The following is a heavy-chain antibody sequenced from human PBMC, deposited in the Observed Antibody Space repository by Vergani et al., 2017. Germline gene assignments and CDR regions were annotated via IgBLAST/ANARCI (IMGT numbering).Heavy chain of an antibody. V-gene: IGHV3-49*03. D-gene: IGHD2-15*01. CDR2: IKSKTDGGTT. Sequence: EVQLVESGGGLVQPGRSLRLSCTASGFTFGDYAMSWFRQAPGKGLEWVGFIKSKTDGGTTDYAAPVKGRFTISRDDSKNTLYLQMNSLKTEDTAVYYCTTDRARYCSGGSCYLYYYGMDVWGQGTTVTVSS. J-gene: IGHJ6*02. CDR1: GFTFGDYA. CDR3: TTDRARYCSGGSCYLYYYGMDV.